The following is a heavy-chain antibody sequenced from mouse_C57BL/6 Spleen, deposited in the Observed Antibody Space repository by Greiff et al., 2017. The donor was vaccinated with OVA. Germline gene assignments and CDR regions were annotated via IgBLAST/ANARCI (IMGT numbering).Heavy chain of an antibody. CDR1: GYTFTSYW. CDR3: ARFDYVVYYFDY. V-gene: IGHV1-52*01. D-gene: IGHD2-4*01. J-gene: IGHJ2*01. CDR2: IDPSDSET. Sequence: VQLQQPGAELVRPGSSVKLSCKASGYTFTSYWMHWVKQRPIQGLEWIGNIDPSDSETHYNQKFKDKATLTVDKSSSTAYMQLSSLTSEDSAVYYCARFDYVVYYFDYWGQGTTLTVSS.